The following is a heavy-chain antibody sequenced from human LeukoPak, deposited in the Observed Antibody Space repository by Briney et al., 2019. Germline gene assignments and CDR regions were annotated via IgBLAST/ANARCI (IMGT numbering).Heavy chain of an antibody. CDR1: GFDFSRFG. D-gene: IGHD3-10*01. Sequence: GRSLRLSCAASGFDFSRFGMHWVRQAPGKGLEWVALISYDGGNKFYADSVRDRFTISRDNSKNTLFLQMNSLRIEDTAVYYCAKVFEVRGARRPKDYWGQGTLVIVSS. V-gene: IGHV3-30*18. CDR2: ISYDGGNK. J-gene: IGHJ4*02. CDR3: AKVFEVRGARRPKDY.